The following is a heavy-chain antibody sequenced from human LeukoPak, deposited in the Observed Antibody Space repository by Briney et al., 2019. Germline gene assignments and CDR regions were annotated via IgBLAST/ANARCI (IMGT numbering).Heavy chain of an antibody. CDR3: AGSDYEVARFDP. CDR1: GYTFTSYY. CDR2: IIPIFGTA. Sequence: EASVKVSCKASGYTFTSYYMHWVRQAPGQGLEWMGGIIPIFGTANYAQKFQGRVTITADKSTSTAYMELSSLRSEDTAVYYCAGSDYEVARFDPWGQGTLVTVSS. D-gene: IGHD5-12*01. J-gene: IGHJ5*02. V-gene: IGHV1-69*06.